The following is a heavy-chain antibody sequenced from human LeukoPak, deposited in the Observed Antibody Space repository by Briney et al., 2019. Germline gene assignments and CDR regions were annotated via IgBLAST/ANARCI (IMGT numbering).Heavy chain of an antibody. CDR3: ARGVLGYYDSCFDP. D-gene: IGHD3-22*01. CDR2: INKDGSEK. Sequence: GGSLRLSCAASGFTFSSYWMSWVRQAPGKGLEWVANINKDGSEKYYVDSVKGRFTISRDNAKNSLYLQMNSLRAEDTAVYYCARGVLGYYDSCFDPWGQGTLVTVSS. CDR1: GFTFSSYW. J-gene: IGHJ5*02. V-gene: IGHV3-7*01.